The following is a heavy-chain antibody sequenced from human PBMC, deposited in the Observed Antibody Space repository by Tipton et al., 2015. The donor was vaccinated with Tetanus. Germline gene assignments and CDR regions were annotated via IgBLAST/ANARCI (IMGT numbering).Heavy chain of an antibody. D-gene: IGHD4-17*01. J-gene: IGHJ3*01. CDR1: GASMSGSSYY. CDR3: ARPSTTVTPRAFDV. V-gene: IGHV4-39*01. CDR2: IYYSGSS. Sequence: TLSLTCNVSGASMSGSSYYWDWIRQPPGKGLEWIGSIYYSGSSYYNPSLGSRVTISLDTSKNRFSLKLTSVTAADAAVYYCARPSTTVTPRAFDVWGQGTMVTVSS.